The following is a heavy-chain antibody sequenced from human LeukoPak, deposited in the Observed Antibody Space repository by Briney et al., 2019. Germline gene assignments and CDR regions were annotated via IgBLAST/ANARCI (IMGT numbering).Heavy chain of an antibody. V-gene: IGHV2-5*01. CDR2: IYWNDDK. Sequence: KESGPTLVRPTQTLALTCTFSGFSLSTSGVGVGWIRQPPGRALEWLALIYWNDDKRYSPSLKSRLTLTKDTSKNQVVLTMTNMDPVDTATYYCAHRGYGGNSVDYWGQGTLVTVSS. CDR3: AHRGYGGNSVDY. J-gene: IGHJ4*02. CDR1: GFSLSTSGVG. D-gene: IGHD4-23*01.